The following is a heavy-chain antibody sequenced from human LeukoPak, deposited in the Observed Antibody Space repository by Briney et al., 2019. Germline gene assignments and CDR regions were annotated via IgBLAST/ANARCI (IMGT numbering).Heavy chain of an antibody. CDR1: GGTFSSYA. CDR2: IIPILGIA. CDR3: ARQALGYCSGGSCYTPYYYYGMDV. Sequence: GASVKVSCKASGGTFSSYAISWVRQAPGQGLEWMGRIIPILGIANYAQKFQGRVTITADKSTSTAYMELSGLRSEDTAVYYCARQALGYCSGGSCYTPYYYYGMDVWGQGTTVTVSS. D-gene: IGHD2-15*01. J-gene: IGHJ6*02. V-gene: IGHV1-69*04.